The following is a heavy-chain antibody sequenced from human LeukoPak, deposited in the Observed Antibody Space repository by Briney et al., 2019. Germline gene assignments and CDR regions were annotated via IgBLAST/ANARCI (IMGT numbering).Heavy chain of an antibody. J-gene: IGHJ6*03. CDR1: GFTFSSYW. Sequence: PGGSLGLSCAASGFTFSSYWMHWVRQAPGKGLVWVSRINSDGSSTSYADSVKGRFTISRDNAKNTLYLQMNSLRAEDTAVYYCARAHYCYYMDVWGKGTTVTVSS. V-gene: IGHV3-74*01. CDR2: INSDGSST. CDR3: ARAHYCYYMDV.